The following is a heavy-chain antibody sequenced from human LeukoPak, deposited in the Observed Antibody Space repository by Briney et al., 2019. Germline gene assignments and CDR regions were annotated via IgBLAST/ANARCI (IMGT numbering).Heavy chain of an antibody. Sequence: PGGSLRLSCAASGFTFSSYSMNWVRQAPGKGLEWVSYISSSSSTIYYADSVKGRFTISRDNAKNSLYLQMNSLRAEDTAVYYCARDWESSIVAWYFDLWGRGTLVTVSS. D-gene: IGHD6-6*01. CDR1: GFTFSSYS. CDR3: ARDWESSIVAWYFDL. J-gene: IGHJ2*01. V-gene: IGHV3-48*01. CDR2: ISSSSSTI.